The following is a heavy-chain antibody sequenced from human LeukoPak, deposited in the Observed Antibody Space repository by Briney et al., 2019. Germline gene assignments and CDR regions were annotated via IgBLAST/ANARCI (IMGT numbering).Heavy chain of an antibody. D-gene: IGHD2-2*01. CDR3: ARGPVVPAAMSLFDI. Sequence: SETLSLTCAVYGGSFSGYYWGWIRQPPGKGLEWIGEINHSGSTNYNPSLKSRVTISVDTSKNQFSLKLSSVTAADTAVYYCARGPVVPAAMSLFDIWGQGTMVTVSS. CDR1: GGSFSGYY. J-gene: IGHJ3*02. V-gene: IGHV4-34*01. CDR2: INHSGST.